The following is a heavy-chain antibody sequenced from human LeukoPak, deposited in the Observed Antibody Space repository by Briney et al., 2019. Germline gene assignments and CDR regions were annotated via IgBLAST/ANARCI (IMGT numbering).Heavy chain of an antibody. CDR1: GFTFSDYY. Sequence: GGSLRLSRAASGFTFSDYYMSWIRQAPGKGLEWVSYISSSGSTIYYADSVKGRFTISRDNAKNSLYLQMNSLRAEDTAVYYCASFPAYYYDSSGYNDYWGQGTLVTVSS. CDR3: ASFPAYYYDSSGYNDY. V-gene: IGHV3-11*01. J-gene: IGHJ4*02. CDR2: ISSSGSTI. D-gene: IGHD3-22*01.